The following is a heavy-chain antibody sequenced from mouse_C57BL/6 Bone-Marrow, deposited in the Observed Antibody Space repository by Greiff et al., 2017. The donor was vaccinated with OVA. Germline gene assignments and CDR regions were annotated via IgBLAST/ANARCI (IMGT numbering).Heavy chain of an antibody. CDR2: IDPSDSYT. CDR1: GYTFTSYW. J-gene: IGHJ4*01. V-gene: IGHV1-50*01. Sequence: KQSCKASGYTFTSYWMQWVKQRPGQCLEWIGEIDPSDSYTNYNQKFKGKATLTVDTSSSTAYMQLSSLTSEDSAVYYCARDYYGPYAMDYWGQGTSVTFSS. D-gene: IGHD1-2*01. CDR3: ARDYYGPYAMDY.